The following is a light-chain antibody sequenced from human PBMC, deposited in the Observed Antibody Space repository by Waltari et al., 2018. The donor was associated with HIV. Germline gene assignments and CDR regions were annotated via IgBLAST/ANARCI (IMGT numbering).Light chain of an antibody. CDR1: SSNIGADYD. CDR3: QSYDSSLSGSV. J-gene: IGLJ3*02. CDR2: GKN. Sequence: QAVLTQPPSVSGALGQTVTISCTGSSSNIGADYDVHWYQQVPGTAPKLLIYGKNNRPSGVPDRFSGSKSGTSASLAITGLQAEDETHYYCQSYDSSLSGSVFGGGTKLTVV. V-gene: IGLV1-40*01.